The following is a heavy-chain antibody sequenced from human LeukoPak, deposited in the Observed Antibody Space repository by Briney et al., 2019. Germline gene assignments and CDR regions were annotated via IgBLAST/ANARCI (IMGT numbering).Heavy chain of an antibody. Sequence: SETLSLTCSVSGSAIRSVGYLWSWIRQRPGEGLDYIGYAYYSGSTYYNPSLKSRVTITADTSKNQFSLKLNSVTAADTAVYYCARENTNLAYLDYWGQGTLVTVSS. D-gene: IGHD1/OR15-1a*01. V-gene: IGHV4-31*03. CDR1: GSAIRSVGYL. CDR2: AYYSGST. J-gene: IGHJ4*02. CDR3: ARENTNLAYLDY.